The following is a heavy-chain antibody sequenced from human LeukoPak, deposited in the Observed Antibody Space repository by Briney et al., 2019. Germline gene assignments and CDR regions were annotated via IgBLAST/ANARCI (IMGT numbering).Heavy chain of an antibody. Sequence: GGSLTLACAAPGSTFSSYAMSWVRQAPGKGLEWVSSISDSGGSTYYADSVKGRFTISRDNSKNTLHLQMNSLRAEDTAVYYCAKAQPKMVVLGMDVWGQETTVTVSS. CDR1: GSTFSSYA. D-gene: IGHD2-2*01. J-gene: IGHJ6*02. CDR3: AKAQPKMVVLGMDV. CDR2: ISDSGGST. V-gene: IGHV3-23*01.